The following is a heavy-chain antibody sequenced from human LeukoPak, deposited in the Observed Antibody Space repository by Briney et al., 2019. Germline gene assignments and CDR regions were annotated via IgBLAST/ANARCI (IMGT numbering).Heavy chain of an antibody. D-gene: IGHD3-10*01. CDR3: IRNNYYALGTHNFDY. J-gene: IGHJ4*01. V-gene: IGHV4-4*02. CDR2: IFHAGST. CDR1: GASISTHLW. Sequence: SGTLSLTCAVSGASISTHLWWGWVRQPPGKGLEWVGGIFHAGSTNYNPSLKSRVTISLDKSRNHFSLDLRSVTAADTAIYYCIRNNYYALGTHNFDYWGHGILVTVSP.